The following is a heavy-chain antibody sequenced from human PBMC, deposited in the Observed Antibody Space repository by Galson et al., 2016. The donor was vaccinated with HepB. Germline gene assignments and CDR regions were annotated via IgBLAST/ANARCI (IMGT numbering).Heavy chain of an antibody. Sequence: SVKVSCKASGVSLNSFAVSWVRRAPGLGLEWMGEMIPGPRVANYAAAFRDRITISADRSSSTVYLDLSSLRFDDTAIYYCAKDQLFSGYTYDNRDYYYNGMDVWGQGTTVTVSS. CDR3: AKDQLFSGYTYDNRDYYYNGMDV. D-gene: IGHD5-24*01. J-gene: IGHJ6*02. CDR1: GVSLNSFA. CDR2: MIPGPRVA. V-gene: IGHV1-69*10.